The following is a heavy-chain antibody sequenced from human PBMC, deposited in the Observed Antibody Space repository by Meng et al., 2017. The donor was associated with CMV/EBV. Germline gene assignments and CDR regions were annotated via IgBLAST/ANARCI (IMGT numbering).Heavy chain of an antibody. Sequence: QVQLVQAGVEVRKPGASVKVSCKASGYTFTSYGISWVRRAPGQGLEWMGWIIPIFGTANYAQKFQGRVTITADESTSTAYMELSSLRSEDTAVYYCARGSGAGTTWSYFDYWGQGTLVTVSS. D-gene: IGHD1-7*01. V-gene: IGHV1-69*01. CDR2: IIPIFGTA. CDR1: GYTFTSYG. J-gene: IGHJ4*02. CDR3: ARGSGAGTTWSYFDY.